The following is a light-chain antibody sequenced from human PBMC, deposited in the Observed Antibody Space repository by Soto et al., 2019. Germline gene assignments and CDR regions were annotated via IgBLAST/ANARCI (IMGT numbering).Light chain of an antibody. V-gene: IGKV1-5*03. CDR1: QTISSW. J-gene: IGKJ4*01. Sequence: DIQMTQSPSTLSGSVGDRVTITCRASQTISSWLAWYQQKPGKAPKLLIYKASTLKSGVPSRFSGSGSGTEFTLTISSLQPDDFATYYCQQYKSYSLTFGGATK. CDR3: QQYKSYSLT. CDR2: KAS.